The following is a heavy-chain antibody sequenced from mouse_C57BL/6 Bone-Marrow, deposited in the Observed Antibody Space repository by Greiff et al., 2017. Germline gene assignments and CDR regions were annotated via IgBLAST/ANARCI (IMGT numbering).Heavy chain of an antibody. Sequence: DVKLVESGGGLVKPGGSLKLSCAASGFTFSSYAMSWVRQTPEKRLEWVATISDGGSYTYYPDNVKGRFTISRDNAKNNLYLQMSHLKSEDTAMYYCARKGHDGTFYYYAMDYWGQGTSVTVSS. CDR1: GFTFSSYA. J-gene: IGHJ4*01. CDR2: ISDGGSYT. CDR3: ARKGHDGTFYYYAMDY. V-gene: IGHV5-4*03. D-gene: IGHD1-1*01.